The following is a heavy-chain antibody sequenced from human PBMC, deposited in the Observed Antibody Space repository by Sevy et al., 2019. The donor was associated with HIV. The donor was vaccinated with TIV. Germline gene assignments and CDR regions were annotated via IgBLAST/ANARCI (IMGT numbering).Heavy chain of an antibody. V-gene: IGHV3-23*01. J-gene: IGHJ4*02. Sequence: GGSLRLSCAASGFTFSSYAMSWVRQAPGKGLEWVSAISGSGGSTYYADSVKGRFTISRDNSKNTLYLQMNSLRAEDTAVYYCGKGLGIGWNAVEYYFDYWGQGTLVTVSS. CDR3: GKGLGIGWNAVEYYFDY. CDR1: GFTFSSYA. CDR2: ISGSGGST. D-gene: IGHD6-19*01.